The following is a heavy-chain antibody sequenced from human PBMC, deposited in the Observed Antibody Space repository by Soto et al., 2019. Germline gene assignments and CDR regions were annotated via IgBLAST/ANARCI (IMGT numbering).Heavy chain of an antibody. CDR1: GGTFSSYT. CDR2: IIPILGIA. D-gene: IGHD2-2*01. Sequence: ASVKVSCKASGGTFSSYTISWVRQAPGQGLEWMGRIIPILGIANYAQKFQGRVTITADKSTSTTYMELSSLRSEDTAVYYCARDLKPGYCSSTSCPPGFDPWGQGTLVTVSS. V-gene: IGHV1-69*04. CDR3: ARDLKPGYCSSTSCPPGFDP. J-gene: IGHJ5*02.